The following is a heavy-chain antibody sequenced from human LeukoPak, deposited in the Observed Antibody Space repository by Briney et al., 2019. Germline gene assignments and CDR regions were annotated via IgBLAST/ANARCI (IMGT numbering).Heavy chain of an antibody. Sequence: SETLSLTCTVSGGSISSYYWSWIRQPPGKGLEWIGYIYYSGSTNYNPSLKSRVTISVDRSKNQFSLKLSSVTAADTAVYYCARGDDFWSGRLDYWGQGTLVTVSS. CDR1: GGSISSYY. J-gene: IGHJ4*02. D-gene: IGHD3-3*01. CDR3: ARGDDFWSGRLDY. V-gene: IGHV4-59*12. CDR2: IYYSGST.